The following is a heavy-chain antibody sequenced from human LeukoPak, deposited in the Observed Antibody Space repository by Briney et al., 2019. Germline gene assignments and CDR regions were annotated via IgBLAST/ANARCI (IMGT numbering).Heavy chain of an antibody. CDR3: ATNLISEQLVLNF. D-gene: IGHD6-13*01. J-gene: IGHJ4*02. CDR2: IYYTGST. V-gene: IGHV4-59*08. CDR1: TGSLSNYY. Sequence: SETLSLTCSVSTGSLSNYYWNWIPQPPGKALEGIGHIYYTGSTNYNPSLKSRVPISEKPSKDQFSLKLKSVTPNDPAVYYCATNLISEQLVLNFWGQGTLVTVSS.